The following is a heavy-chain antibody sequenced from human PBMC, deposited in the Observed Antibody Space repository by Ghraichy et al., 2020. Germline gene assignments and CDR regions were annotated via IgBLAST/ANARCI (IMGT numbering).Heavy chain of an antibody. CDR3: RLRAFDS. V-gene: IGHV3-7*01. Sequence: GGSLRLSYAASGFTFSTYWMSWVRQAPGKGLEWVANINLDGSEKYYVDSVKGRFTISRDNAKNSLYLQMSSLRAEDTAVYYCRLRAFDSWGQGTLVTVSS. CDR1: GFTFSTYW. J-gene: IGHJ4*02. CDR2: INLDGSEK.